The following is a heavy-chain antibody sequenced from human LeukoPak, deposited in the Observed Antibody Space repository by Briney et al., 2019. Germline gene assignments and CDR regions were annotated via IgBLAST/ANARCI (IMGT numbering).Heavy chain of an antibody. CDR3: ARVGLLERRRVGFYYMDV. V-gene: IGHV4-34*01. J-gene: IGHJ6*03. CDR1: GGSFSGYY. Sequence: SETLSLTCAVYGGSFSGYYWSWIRQPPGKGLEWIGEINHSGSTNYNPSLKSRVTISVDTSKNQFSLKLSSVTAADTAVYYCARVGLLERRRVGFYYMDVWGKGTTVTISS. CDR2: INHSGST. D-gene: IGHD1-1*01.